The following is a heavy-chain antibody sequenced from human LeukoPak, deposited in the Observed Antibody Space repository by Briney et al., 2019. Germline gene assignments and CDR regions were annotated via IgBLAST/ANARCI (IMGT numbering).Heavy chain of an antibody. CDR2: IYYSGST. D-gene: IGHD2-15*01. CDR1: GGSISSYY. V-gene: IGHV4-59*01. Sequence: SETLSLTCTVSGGSISSYYWSWIRQPPGKGLEWIGYIYYSGSTSYNPSLKSRVTISVDTSKNQFSLKLSSVTAADTAVYYCARGSSYSYWGQGTLVTVSS. CDR3: ARGSSYSY. J-gene: IGHJ4*02.